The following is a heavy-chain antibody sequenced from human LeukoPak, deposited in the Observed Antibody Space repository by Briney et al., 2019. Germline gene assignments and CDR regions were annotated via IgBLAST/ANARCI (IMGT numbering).Heavy chain of an antibody. Sequence: PGRSLRLSCAASGFTFDDYAMHWVRQAPGKGLEWGSGISWNSGSIGYADSVKGRFTISRDNAKNSLYLQMNILRAENTALYYCARGYYYDTSGSLGWFDPWGQGTLVTVSS. CDR3: ARGYYYDTSGSLGWFDP. V-gene: IGHV3-9*01. J-gene: IGHJ5*02. CDR1: GFTFDDYA. D-gene: IGHD3-22*01. CDR2: ISWNSGSI.